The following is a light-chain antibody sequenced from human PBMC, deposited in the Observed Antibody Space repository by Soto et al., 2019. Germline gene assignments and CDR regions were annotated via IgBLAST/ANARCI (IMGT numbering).Light chain of an antibody. J-gene: IGLJ2*01. V-gene: IGLV2-14*01. CDR1: SSDVGGYKF. CDR3: VSYASSNTRL. CDR2: EVS. Sequence: QSALTQPASVSGSPGQSITISCTGTSSDVGGYKFVSWYQHHPGKAPQLIIYEVSNRPSGISNRFSGSKSGNTASLTISGLQPEAEAHYYYVSYASSNTRLFGGGTKLTVL.